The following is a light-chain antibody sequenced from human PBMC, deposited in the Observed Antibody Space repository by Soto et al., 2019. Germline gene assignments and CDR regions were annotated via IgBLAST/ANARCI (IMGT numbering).Light chain of an antibody. Sequence: VLTQSPGTLSLSPGERATLSCRASQTVGNNYLNWYQQKPGQAPRLLIYAASSRATGIPDRFSGSGSGADFTLTISRLEPEDCAVYFCQQYGNSPMYTFGQGTKLEI. CDR1: QTVGNNY. CDR3: QQYGNSPMYT. CDR2: AAS. J-gene: IGKJ2*01. V-gene: IGKV3-20*01.